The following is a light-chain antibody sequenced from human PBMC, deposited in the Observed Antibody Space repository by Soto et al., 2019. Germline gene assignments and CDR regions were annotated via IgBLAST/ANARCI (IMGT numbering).Light chain of an antibody. V-gene: IGKV1-39*01. CDR2: AAS. CDR1: QRVGSY. Sequence: DIQVTQSPSSLSASVGDSVTLSCQTSQRVGSYIHWYQQKPGKAPKLLIYAASSLQSGVPSRFSGSGSGTDFTLTISSLQPEDFATYYCQQYMSYSFGQGTKVDIK. CDR3: QQYMSYS. J-gene: IGKJ1*01.